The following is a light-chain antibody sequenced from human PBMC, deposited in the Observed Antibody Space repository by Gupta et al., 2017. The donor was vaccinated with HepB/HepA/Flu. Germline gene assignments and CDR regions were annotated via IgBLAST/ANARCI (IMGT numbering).Light chain of an antibody. J-gene: IGKJ2*01. V-gene: IGKV3-11*01. CDR2: DAS. CDR1: QSVSSY. CDR3: QQRSNCPRYA. Sequence: EIVLTHSPATLSLSPGERATLSCRASQSVSSYLVWYQQKPGQAPRLLIYDASNRDTGITARFSGSGCGTEFSLTISSREQEDFAVYYSQQRSNCPRYAFGQGTKMEIK.